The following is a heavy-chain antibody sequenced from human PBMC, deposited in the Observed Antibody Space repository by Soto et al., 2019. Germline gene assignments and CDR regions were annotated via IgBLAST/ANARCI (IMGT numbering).Heavy chain of an antibody. D-gene: IGHD2-21*02. CDR3: ARALRAYCGGDCADAFDI. Sequence: QVQLVESGGGVVQPGRSLRLSCAASGFTFSNYPMHWVRQAPGKGLEGVVVISYDGSNKYYADSVKGRFTISRDNSKNTLYLQMNGLRTEDAVVYYCARALRAYCGGDCADAFDIWGQGTMVTVSS. CDR2: ISYDGSNK. CDR1: GFTFSNYP. V-gene: IGHV3-30-3*01. J-gene: IGHJ3*02.